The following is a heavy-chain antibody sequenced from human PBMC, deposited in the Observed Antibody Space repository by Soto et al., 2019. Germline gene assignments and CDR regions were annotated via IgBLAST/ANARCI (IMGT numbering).Heavy chain of an antibody. CDR1: GFRFSSYG. J-gene: IGHJ6*02. CDR3: AKDPRGNGDVTHYYNGMDV. Sequence: GGSLRLSCEVSGFRFSSYGVHWVRQAPGKGLEWVALISDDGRNTFYPDSVKGRFSISRDNSKNTVYLQMNSLRAEDTAVYYCAKDPRGNGDVTHYYNGMDVWGQGTTVTVSS. CDR2: ISDDGRNT. V-gene: IGHV3-30*18. D-gene: IGHD4-17*01.